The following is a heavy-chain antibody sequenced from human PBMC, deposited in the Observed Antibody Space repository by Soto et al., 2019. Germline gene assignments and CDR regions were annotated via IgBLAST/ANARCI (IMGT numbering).Heavy chain of an antibody. V-gene: IGHV3-30*18. CDR3: AKDWLYCSGGSCYSRYYYYYGMDV. CDR1: GFTFSSYG. D-gene: IGHD2-15*01. J-gene: IGHJ6*02. Sequence: QVQLVESGGGVVQPGRSLRLSCAASGFTFSSYGMHWVRQAPGKGLEWVAVISYDGSNKYYADSVKGRFTISRDNYKNTLYLQMNNLRAEDTAVYYCAKDWLYCSGGSCYSRYYYYYGMDVWGQGTTVTVSS. CDR2: ISYDGSNK.